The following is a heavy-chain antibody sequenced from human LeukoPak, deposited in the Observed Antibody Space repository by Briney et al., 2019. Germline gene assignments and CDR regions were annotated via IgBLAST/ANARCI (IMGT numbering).Heavy chain of an antibody. Sequence: SQTLSLTCTVSGGSISSGEYYWSWIRQPPGKGLEWIGYIYYSGSTYYNPSLKSRVTISVDTSKNQFSLELSSVTAADTAVYYCARAGIEDSTLYYFDYWGQGTLVTVSS. D-gene: IGHD2-21*01. CDR3: ARAGIEDSTLYYFDY. CDR1: GGSISSGEYY. V-gene: IGHV4-30-4*08. J-gene: IGHJ4*02. CDR2: IYYSGST.